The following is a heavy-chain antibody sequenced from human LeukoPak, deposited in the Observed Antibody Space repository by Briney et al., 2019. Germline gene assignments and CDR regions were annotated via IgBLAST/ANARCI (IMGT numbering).Heavy chain of an antibody. D-gene: IGHD5-24*01. CDR3: AKDPRVGSRVATPCH. Sequence: GGSLRPSCAASGFTFSSYAMSWVRQAPGKGLEWVSAISGSGGSTYYADSVKGRFTISRDNSKSTLFLQMNSLRAEDTAVYYCAKDPRVGSRVATPCHWGQGTLVTVSS. J-gene: IGHJ4*02. CDR2: ISGSGGST. CDR1: GFTFSSYA. V-gene: IGHV3-23*01.